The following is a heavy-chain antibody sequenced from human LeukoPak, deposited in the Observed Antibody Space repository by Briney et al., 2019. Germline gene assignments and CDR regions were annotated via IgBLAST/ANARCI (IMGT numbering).Heavy chain of an antibody. D-gene: IGHD4-11*01. CDR3: AKPIARGVTTVS. V-gene: IGHV3-9*01. CDR2: ISWNSGSI. CDR1: GFTFDDYA. J-gene: IGHJ5*02. Sequence: GGSLRLSCAASGFTFDDYAMHWVRQAPGKGLEWVSGISWNSGSIGYADSVKGRFTISRDNAKNSLYLQMNSLRAEDTAVYYCAKPIARGVTTVSWGQGTLVTVSS.